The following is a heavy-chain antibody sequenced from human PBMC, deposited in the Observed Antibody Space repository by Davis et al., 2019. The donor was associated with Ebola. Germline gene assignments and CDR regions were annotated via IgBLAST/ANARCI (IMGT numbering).Heavy chain of an antibody. CDR2: IGSSDRTI. Sequence: GESLKISCATSGFTFSDYYMSWIRQAPGKGLEWVSYIGSSDRTINYADSVQGRFTISRDNAQNYLYLQMNSLRPEDTALYYCGKDITNGGLDVWGQGTTVTVS. V-gene: IGHV3-11*01. CDR1: GFTFSDYY. CDR3: GKDITNGGLDV. D-gene: IGHD2-8*01. J-gene: IGHJ6*02.